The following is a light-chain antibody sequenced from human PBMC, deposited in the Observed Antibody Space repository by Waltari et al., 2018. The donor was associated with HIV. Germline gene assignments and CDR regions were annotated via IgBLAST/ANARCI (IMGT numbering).Light chain of an antibody. Sequence: SAVTQPASVSGLPGQSIPISCTGGDSDFGLYNFFSWYQQHPGRVPRLLLYDVDSRAPGISDRFSGSRSGPTASLNISRLRAEDEADYYCASFTGDDTLLFGGGTKVTVL. CDR1: DSDFGLYNF. V-gene: IGLV2-14*03. CDR2: DVD. J-gene: IGLJ3*02. CDR3: ASFTGDDTLL.